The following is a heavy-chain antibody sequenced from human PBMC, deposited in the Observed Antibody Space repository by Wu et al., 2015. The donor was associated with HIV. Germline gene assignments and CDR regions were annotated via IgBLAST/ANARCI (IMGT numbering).Heavy chain of an antibody. CDR3: ARASYYDSSGYYSINPFDY. CDR1: NYNFANYD. CDR2: IRPYNGNI. V-gene: IGHV1-18*01. Sequence: QVQLVQSGVEVKKPGASVKVSCKTSNYNFANYDISWVRQAPGQGLEWMGWIRPYNGNIKYAQQVQDRVTMTTDTSTSTAYMELRSLRPDDTAVYFCARASYYDSSGYYSINPFDYWAGNSGHRLL. D-gene: IGHD3-22*01. J-gene: IGHJ4*02.